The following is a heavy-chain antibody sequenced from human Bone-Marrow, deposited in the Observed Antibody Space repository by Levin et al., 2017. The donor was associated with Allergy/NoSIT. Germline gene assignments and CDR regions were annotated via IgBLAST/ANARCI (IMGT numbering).Heavy chain of an antibody. Sequence: GESLKISGVVSGFRFGDYYMSWIRQAPGGRLEWISYIYGGGTATYYADSVKGRFTISKDIDKSSLFLQMNSLRADDTAMYFCARSRAGRFSGNFHGVVDHWGPGSLVTVSS. D-gene: IGHD1-1*01. CDR2: IYGGGTAT. J-gene: IGHJ5*02. V-gene: IGHV3-11*01. CDR1: GFRFGDYY. CDR3: ARSRAGRFSGNFHGVVDH.